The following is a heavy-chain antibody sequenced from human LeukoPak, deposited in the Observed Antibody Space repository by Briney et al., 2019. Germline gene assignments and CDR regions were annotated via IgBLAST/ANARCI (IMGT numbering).Heavy chain of an antibody. D-gene: IGHD3-22*01. V-gene: IGHV4-59*01. CDR1: GGSISSYY. Sequence: PSETLSLTCTVSGGSISSYYWGWLRRPPGKGLEWIGNIFYSGYTKHNPSLKSRVTISVDTSKNQFSLKLSSVTAADTAVYYCARYDSSGFYQYYFEYWGQGTLVTVSS. CDR2: IFYSGYT. J-gene: IGHJ4*02. CDR3: ARYDSSGFYQYYFEY.